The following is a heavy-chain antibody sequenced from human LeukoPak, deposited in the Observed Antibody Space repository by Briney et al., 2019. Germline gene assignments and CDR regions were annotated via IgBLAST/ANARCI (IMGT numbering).Heavy chain of an antibody. CDR1: GFTFSSYS. V-gene: IGHV3-21*01. D-gene: IGHD5-12*01. CDR3: ARRGYSGYDPAYYGMDV. CDR2: ISSSSSYI. J-gene: IGHJ6*02. Sequence: PGGSLRLSCAASGFTFSSYSMNWVRQAPGKGLEWVSSISSSSSYIYYADSVKGRFTISRDNAKNSLYLQMNSLRAEDTAVYYCARRGYSGYDPAYYGMDVWGQGTTVTVSS.